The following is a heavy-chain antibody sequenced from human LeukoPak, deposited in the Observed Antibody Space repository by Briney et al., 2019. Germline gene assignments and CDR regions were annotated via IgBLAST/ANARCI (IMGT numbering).Heavy chain of an antibody. D-gene: IGHD6-13*01. Sequence: SETLSLTCTVSGGSISSYYWSWIRQPPGKGLEWIGYIYYSGSTNYNPSLKSRVTISVDTSKNQFSLKLSSVTAADTAVYYCARFSSSPRVIVRAFDIWGQGTMVTVSS. J-gene: IGHJ3*02. V-gene: IGHV4-59*01. CDR3: ARFSSSPRVIVRAFDI. CDR2: IYYSGST. CDR1: GGSISSYY.